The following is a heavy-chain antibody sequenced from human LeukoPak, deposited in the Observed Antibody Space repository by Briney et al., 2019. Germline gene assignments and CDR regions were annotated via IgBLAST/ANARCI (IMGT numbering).Heavy chain of an antibody. D-gene: IGHD6-13*01. V-gene: IGHV3-21*01. CDR1: GFTFSSYS. Sequence: GGSLRLSCAASGFTFSSYSMNWVRQAPGKGLEWVSSISSSSSYIYYADSVKGRFTISRDNAKNSLYLQMNSLRSEDTAVYYCARAAAANPFNYWGQGTLVTVSS. CDR3: ARAAAANPFNY. CDR2: ISSSSSYI. J-gene: IGHJ4*02.